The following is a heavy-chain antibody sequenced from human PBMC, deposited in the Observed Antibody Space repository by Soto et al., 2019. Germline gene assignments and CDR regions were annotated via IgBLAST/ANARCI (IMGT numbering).Heavy chain of an antibody. CDR3: AKSMHYDFWSGYSRAFDI. CDR2: TSGSGTST. V-gene: IGHV3-23*01. J-gene: IGHJ3*02. Sequence: EVPLLESGGGLVQPGGSLRLACAASGFTFSTYGMTWFRQSPGKGLERVSATSGSGTSTYYADSVRRRFTISRDNSENTLYLQMHSLRVEDTAVYYCAKSMHYDFWSGYSRAFDIWGQGTMVTVSS. D-gene: IGHD3-3*01. CDR1: GFTFSTYG.